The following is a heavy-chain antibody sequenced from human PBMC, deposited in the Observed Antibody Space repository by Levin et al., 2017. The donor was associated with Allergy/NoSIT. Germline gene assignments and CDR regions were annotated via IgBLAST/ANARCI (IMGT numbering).Heavy chain of an antibody. CDR1: GYTFTGYY. Sequence: ASVKVSCKASGYTFTGYYVHWVRQAPGQGLEWMGWIDPFSGDTNYAQKCQGKVNMTRDTMNKAYLELSRRRSDDPAVYYCSSFPPTYQLLENHPKDFYYGLDVWGQGTTVIVSS. CDR2: IDPFSGDT. J-gene: IGHJ6*02. V-gene: IGHV1-2*02. D-gene: IGHD2-2*01. CDR3: SSFPPTYQLLENHPKDFYYGLDV.